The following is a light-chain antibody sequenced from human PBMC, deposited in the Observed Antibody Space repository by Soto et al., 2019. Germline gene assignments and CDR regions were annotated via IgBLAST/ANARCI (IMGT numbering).Light chain of an antibody. J-gene: IGLJ1*01. CDR2: EVS. CDR1: SSNIGNNY. Sequence: QSVLTQPPSVSAAPGQKVTISCSGSSSNIGNNYVAWYQQFPGNTPKLIIYEVSNRPSGVSSRFSGSKSGNTASLTISGLQSDDEADYYCISYTGSDTSYVFGTGTKVTVL. V-gene: IGLV2-14*03. CDR3: ISYTGSDTSYV.